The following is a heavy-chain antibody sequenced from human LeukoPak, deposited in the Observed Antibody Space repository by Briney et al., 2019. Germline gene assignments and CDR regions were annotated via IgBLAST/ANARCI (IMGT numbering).Heavy chain of an antibody. Sequence: GGSLRLSCAASGFTFSSYAMHWVRQAPGKGLEWVAVISYDGSSKYYADSVKGRFTISRDNSKNTLYLQMNSLRAEDTAVYYCARDRGHVVVTAIQASYFDYWGQGTLVTVS. D-gene: IGHD2-21*02. J-gene: IGHJ4*02. CDR3: ARDRGHVVVTAIQASYFDY. CDR2: ISYDGSSK. V-gene: IGHV3-30*04. CDR1: GFTFSSYA.